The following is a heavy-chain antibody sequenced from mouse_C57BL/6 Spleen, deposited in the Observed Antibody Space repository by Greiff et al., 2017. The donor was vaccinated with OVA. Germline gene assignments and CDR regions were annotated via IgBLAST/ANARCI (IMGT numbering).Heavy chain of an antibody. Sequence: EVQLQQSGPELVKPGASVKISCKASGYTFTDYYMNWVKQSHGKSLEWIGDINPNNGGTSYNQKFKGKATLTVDKSSSTAYMELRSLTSEDSAVYYCARSIDGYSFAYWGQGTLVTVSA. CDR3: ARSIDGYSFAY. J-gene: IGHJ3*01. V-gene: IGHV1-26*01. CDR2: INPNNGGT. CDR1: GYTFTDYY. D-gene: IGHD2-3*01.